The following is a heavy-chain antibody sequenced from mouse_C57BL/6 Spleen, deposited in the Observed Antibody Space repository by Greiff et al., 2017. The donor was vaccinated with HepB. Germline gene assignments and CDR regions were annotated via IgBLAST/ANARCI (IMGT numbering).Heavy chain of an antibody. CDR3: ARTGVYYDYDGVPFDY. J-gene: IGHJ2*01. CDR1: GYTFTDYN. V-gene: IGHV1-18*01. D-gene: IGHD2-4*01. CDR2: INPNNGGT. Sequence: EVQLQQSGPELVKPGASVKIPCKASGYTFTDYNMDWVKQSHGKSLEWIGDINPNNGGTIYNQKFKGKATLTVDKSSSTAYMELRSLTSEDTAVYYCARTGVYYDYDGVPFDYWGQGTTLTVSS.